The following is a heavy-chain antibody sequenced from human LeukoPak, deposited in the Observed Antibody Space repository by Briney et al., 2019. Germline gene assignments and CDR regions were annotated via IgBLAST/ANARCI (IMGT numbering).Heavy chain of an antibody. CDR1: GASISSYY. V-gene: IGHV4-59*01. CDR2: IYYSGRT. J-gene: IGHJ5*02. D-gene: IGHD3-10*01. CDR3: ARVLYGSGPSNWFDP. Sequence: PSETLSLTCTVSGASISSYYWSWIRQSPGKGLEWIGYIYYSGRTNYNPSLKSRVTISVDTSKNQFPLKLSSVTAAETAVYYCARVLYGSGPSNWFDPWGQGTLVTVSS.